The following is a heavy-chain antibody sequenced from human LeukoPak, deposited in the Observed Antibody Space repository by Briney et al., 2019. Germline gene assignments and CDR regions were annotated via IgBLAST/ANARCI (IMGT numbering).Heavy chain of an antibody. D-gene: IGHD2-8*02. CDR1: GFTFSRYA. CDR3: ATYRQVLLPFES. CDR2: ISYDGSNK. V-gene: IGHV3-30*04. J-gene: IGHJ4*02. Sequence: QPGGSLRLSCAASGFTFSRYAMHWVRQAPGKGLEWVAVISYDGSNKYYADSVKGRFTISRDNSKNTLYLQMNSLRAEDTAIYYCATYRQVLLPFESWGQGTLVTVSS.